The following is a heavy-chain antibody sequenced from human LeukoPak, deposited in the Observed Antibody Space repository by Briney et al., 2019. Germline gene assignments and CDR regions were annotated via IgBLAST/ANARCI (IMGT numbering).Heavy chain of an antibody. CDR1: GGSFSGYY. CDR3: ARDLRYYDFWSGYSPTSAFDI. D-gene: IGHD3-3*01. V-gene: IGHV4-59*01. J-gene: IGHJ3*02. CDR2: IYYSGST. Sequence: SETLSLTCAVYGGSFSGYYWSWIRQPPGKGLEWIGYIYYSGSTNYNPSLKSRVTISVDTSKNQFSLKLSSVTAADTAVYYCARDLRYYDFWSGYSPTSAFDIWGQGTMVTVSS.